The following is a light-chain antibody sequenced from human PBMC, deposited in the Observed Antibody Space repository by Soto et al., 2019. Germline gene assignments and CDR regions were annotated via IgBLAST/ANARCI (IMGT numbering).Light chain of an antibody. V-gene: IGKV1-5*03. CDR2: QAS. CDR1: QSISRQ. CDR3: LQYQSYWT. J-gene: IGKJ1*01. Sequence: DIQMTQSPSTLSASVGDRVSITCRASQSISRQLAWDQQKPGKAPNLLIYQASNLETGGPSRFTGSGSGTEFTLTISSLQPDDLATYYCLQYQSYWTFGQGTKVEVK.